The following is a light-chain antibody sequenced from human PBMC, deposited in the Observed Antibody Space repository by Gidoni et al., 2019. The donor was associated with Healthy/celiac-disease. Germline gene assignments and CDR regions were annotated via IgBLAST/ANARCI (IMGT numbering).Light chain of an antibody. CDR2: DAS. CDR1: QDISNY. J-gene: IGKJ1*01. CDR3: QQYDNLPRT. Sequence: DIQMTQSPSSLSASVGDRVTITCQASQDISNYLNWYQQKPGKAPKLLIYDASNLETGVPSRFSGSGSGTDFTFTISSLQPEDIATYYCQQYDNLPRTCXXXTKVEIK. V-gene: IGKV1-33*01.